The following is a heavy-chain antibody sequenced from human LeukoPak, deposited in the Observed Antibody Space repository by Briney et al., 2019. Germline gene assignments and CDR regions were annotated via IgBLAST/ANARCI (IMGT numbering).Heavy chain of an antibody. CDR2: INHSGST. D-gene: IGHD3-10*01. CDR3: ARGLVRGVIPPVRRWFDP. Sequence: SETLSLTCAVYGGSFSGYYWSWIRQPPGKGLEWIGEINHSGSTYYNPSLKSRVTISVDTSKNQFSLKLSSVTAADTAVYYCARGLVRGVIPPVRRWFDPWGQGTLVTVSS. CDR1: GGSFSGYY. J-gene: IGHJ5*02. V-gene: IGHV4-34*01.